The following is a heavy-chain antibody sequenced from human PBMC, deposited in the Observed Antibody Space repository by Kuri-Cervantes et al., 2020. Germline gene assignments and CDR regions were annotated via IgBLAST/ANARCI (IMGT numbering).Heavy chain of an antibody. CDR3: VRSSHGGYSSSWLFDY. Sequence: SETLSLTCAVYGGSFSGYYWSWIRQPPGKGLEWIGEINHSGSTNYNPSLKSRVTISVDTSKNQFSLKLSSVTPGDTAVYYCVRSSHGGYSSSWLFDYWGQGTLVTLSS. J-gene: IGHJ4*02. CDR2: INHSGST. CDR1: GGSFSGYY. V-gene: IGHV4-34*01. D-gene: IGHD6-13*01.